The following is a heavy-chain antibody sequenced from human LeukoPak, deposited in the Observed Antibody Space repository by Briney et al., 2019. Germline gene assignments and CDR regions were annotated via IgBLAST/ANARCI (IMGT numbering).Heavy chain of an antibody. CDR3: ARDRIVGAPEY. D-gene: IGHD1-26*01. CDR1: GGTFSSYA. V-gene: IGHV1-69*04. CDR2: IIPILGIA. J-gene: IGHJ4*02. Sequence: SVKVSCKASGGTFSSYAISWVRQAPGQGLEWMGRIIPILGIANYAQKFQGRVTITADKSTSTAYMELSSLRSEDTAVYYCARDRIVGAPEYWGQGTLVTVSS.